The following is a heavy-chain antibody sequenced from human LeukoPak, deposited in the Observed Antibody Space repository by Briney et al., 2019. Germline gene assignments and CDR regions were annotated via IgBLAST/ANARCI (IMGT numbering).Heavy chain of an antibody. D-gene: IGHD5-12*01. V-gene: IGHV3-30*01. CDR2: ISYDGSNK. J-gene: IGHJ4*02. CDR1: GFTFSSYA. CDR3: ARGYSGYDF. Sequence: GRSLRLSCAASGFTFSSYAIHWVRQAPGKGLEWVAVISYDGSNKYYADSVKGRFTISRDNSKNTLYLQMNSLRAEDTAVYYCARGYSGYDFWGQGTLVTVSS.